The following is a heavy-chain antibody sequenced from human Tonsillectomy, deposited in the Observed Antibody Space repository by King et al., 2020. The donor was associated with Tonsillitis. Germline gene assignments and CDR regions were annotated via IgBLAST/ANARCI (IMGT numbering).Heavy chain of an antibody. Sequence: VQLLESGGGLVQPGGSLRLSCAASGFTFSSYAMSWVRQAPGKGLEWVSAISSSGGSTYYADPLKGRFTISRDNSKNTLYLQMNSLRAGDTAVYYCAKADYDILAAYYIESYWGQGTLVTVSS. CDR2: ISSSGGST. CDR3: AKADYDILAAYYIESY. J-gene: IGHJ4*02. CDR1: GFTFSSYA. V-gene: IGHV3-23*01. D-gene: IGHD3-9*01.